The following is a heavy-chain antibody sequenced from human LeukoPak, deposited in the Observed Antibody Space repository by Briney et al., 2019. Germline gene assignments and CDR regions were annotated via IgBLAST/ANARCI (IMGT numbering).Heavy chain of an antibody. CDR3: ARLGYCSSTSCLSDI. V-gene: IGHV5-10-1*01. D-gene: IGHD2-2*01. CDR1: GYSFTSYW. Sequence: GESLKISCKGSGYSFTSYWISWVRQMPGKGLEWVGRIDPSDSYTNYSPSFQGHVTISADKSISTAYLQWSSLKASDTAMYYCARLGYCSSTSCLSDIWGQGTMVTVSS. J-gene: IGHJ3*02. CDR2: IDPSDSYT.